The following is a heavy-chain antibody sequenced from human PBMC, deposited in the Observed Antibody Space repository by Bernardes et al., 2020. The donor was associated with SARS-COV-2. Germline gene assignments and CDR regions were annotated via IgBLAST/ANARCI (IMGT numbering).Heavy chain of an antibody. J-gene: IGHJ4*02. V-gene: IGHV4-34*01. D-gene: IGHD5-18*01. CDR1: GGSFSGYY. CDR3: ARGPTSYDTAMVTGSDY. Sequence: SETLSLTCAVYGGSFSGYYWSWIRQPPGKGLEWIGEINHSGSTNYNPSLKSRVTISVDTSKNQFSLKLSSVTAADTAVYYCARGPTSYDTAMVTGSDYWGQGTLVTVSS. CDR2: INHSGST.